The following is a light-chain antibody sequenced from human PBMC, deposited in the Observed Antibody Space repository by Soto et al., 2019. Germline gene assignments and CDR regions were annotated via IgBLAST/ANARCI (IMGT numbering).Light chain of an antibody. Sequence: DIQMTQSPSSVAASVGDRVTLTCRASQGVNRWLAWYQQKPGKAPKVLIYAASSLQSGVPSRFSGSGSGTDFTLTISSLQPEDFATYYCQQTNSFARTFGQGTKVDIK. CDR1: QGVNRW. CDR2: AAS. J-gene: IGKJ1*01. V-gene: IGKV1-12*01. CDR3: QQTNSFART.